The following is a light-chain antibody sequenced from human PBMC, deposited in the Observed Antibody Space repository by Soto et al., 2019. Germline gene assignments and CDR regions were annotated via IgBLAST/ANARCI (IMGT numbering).Light chain of an antibody. J-gene: IGKJ5*01. CDR3: QQYYGLPPLT. CDR2: HAS. CDR1: QNITNN. V-gene: IGKV1-33*01. Sequence: DIQMTQSPSSLSASIGDRGTITCQASQNITNNLSWYQQEPGKAPNLLIYHASKLAKGVTSRFSGSGSGTDFSFIITSLQREDLATYYCQQYYGLPPLTFGQGTRLEIK.